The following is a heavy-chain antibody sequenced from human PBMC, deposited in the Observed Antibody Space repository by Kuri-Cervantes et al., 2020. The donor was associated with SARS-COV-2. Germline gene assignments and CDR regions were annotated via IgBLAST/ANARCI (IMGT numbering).Heavy chain of an antibody. CDR2: ISYDGSNK. V-gene: IGHV3-30-3*01. Sequence: GESLKISCAASGFTFSSYAMHWVRQAPGKGLEWVAVISYDGSNKYYADSVKGRFTISRGNSKNTLYLQMNSLRAEDTAVYYCARGQENSGSFRSMGIGAFDIWGQGTMVTVSS. CDR3: ARGQENSGSFRSMGIGAFDI. J-gene: IGHJ3*02. CDR1: GFTFSSYA. D-gene: IGHD1-26*01.